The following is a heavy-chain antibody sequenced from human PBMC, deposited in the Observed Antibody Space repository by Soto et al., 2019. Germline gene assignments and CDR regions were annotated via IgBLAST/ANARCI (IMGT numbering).Heavy chain of an antibody. D-gene: IGHD2-21*02. Sequence: EVQLLESGGALVQSGGSPRLSCAASGFTFNTYAMNWVRQAPGKGLEWVASISGSGGTTYYADSVKGRFTVSRDTSKNTLYLQMNSLSAEDTAVYYCAKGFIVVVTAIRPDDNFDVWGQGTMVTVSS. J-gene: IGHJ3*01. CDR2: ISGSGGTT. CDR1: GFTFNTYA. CDR3: AKGFIVVVTAIRPDDNFDV. V-gene: IGHV3-23*01.